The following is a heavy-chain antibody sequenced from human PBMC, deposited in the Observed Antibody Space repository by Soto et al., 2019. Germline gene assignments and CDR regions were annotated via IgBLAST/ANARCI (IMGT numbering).Heavy chain of an antibody. CDR1: GDSVSSNTAS. D-gene: IGHD5-12*01. J-gene: IGHJ5*02. CDR2: TYFRSKWYN. CDR3: SKGDNLGPKTGYAFDP. Sequence: HSETLALTFAISGDSVSSNTASWNWIRQSPSRGLEWLGRTYFRSKWYNDYAVSVKSRIIINPDTSNNQFSLQLNSVTPEDTAVYFCSKGDNLGPKTGYAFDPWGQGIMVTVSS. V-gene: IGHV6-1*01.